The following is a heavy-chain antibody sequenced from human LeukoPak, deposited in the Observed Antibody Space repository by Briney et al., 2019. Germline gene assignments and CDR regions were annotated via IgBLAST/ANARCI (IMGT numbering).Heavy chain of an antibody. CDR2: MNPNSGNT. D-gene: IGHD3-22*01. Sequence: ASVKVSCKASGYTFTGYYMHWVRQAPGQGLEWMGWMNPNSGNTGYAQKFQGRVTMTRNTSISTAYMELSSLRSEDTAVYYCARGRRHSSGYYEYFDYWGQGTLVTVSS. J-gene: IGHJ4*02. CDR1: GYTFTGYY. V-gene: IGHV1-8*02. CDR3: ARGRRHSSGYYEYFDY.